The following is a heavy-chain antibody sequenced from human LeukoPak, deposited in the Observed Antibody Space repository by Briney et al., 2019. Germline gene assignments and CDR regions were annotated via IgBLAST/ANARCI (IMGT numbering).Heavy chain of an antibody. D-gene: IGHD7-27*01. CDR1: GYSFTNYD. V-gene: IGHV1-8*01. CDR2: MNPNSGTV. Sequence: ASVRVSCKASGYSFTNYDINWVRQATGHGLEWMGWMNPNSGTVGYAQKFQGRVTMTRNASISAAYMELSSLTSEDAAVYYCTRGASDYWGENYFDYWGQGSLVTVSS. CDR3: TRGASDYWGENYFDY. J-gene: IGHJ4*02.